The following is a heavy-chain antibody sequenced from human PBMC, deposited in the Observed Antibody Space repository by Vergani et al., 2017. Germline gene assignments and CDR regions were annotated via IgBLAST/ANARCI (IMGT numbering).Heavy chain of an antibody. J-gene: IGHJ4*02. Sequence: QVQLQESGPGLVKPSETLSLTCTVSGGSISSYYWSWIRQPPGKGLEWIGYIYYSGSTNYNPSLKSRVTISVDTSKNQFSLKLSSVTAADTAVYYGARGARYSGYSYGLWGQGTLVTVSS. V-gene: IGHV4-59*01. CDR2: IYYSGST. D-gene: IGHD5-18*01. CDR3: ARGARYSGYSYGL. CDR1: GGSISSYY.